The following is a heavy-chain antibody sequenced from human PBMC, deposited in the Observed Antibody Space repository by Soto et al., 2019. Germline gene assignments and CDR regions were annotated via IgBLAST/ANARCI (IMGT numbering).Heavy chain of an antibody. D-gene: IGHD2-15*01. J-gene: IGHJ5*02. CDR3: ARDQDIGVVVAAQYNWFDP. CDR1: GYTFTSYG. Sequence: QVQLVQSGAEVKKPGASVKVSCKASGYTFTSYGISWVRQAPGQGLEWMGWISAYNGNTNYAQKLQGRVTMTTDTSTSTAYMELRSLRSDDTAVYYCARDQDIGVVVAAQYNWFDPWGQVTLVTVSS. CDR2: ISAYNGNT. V-gene: IGHV1-18*01.